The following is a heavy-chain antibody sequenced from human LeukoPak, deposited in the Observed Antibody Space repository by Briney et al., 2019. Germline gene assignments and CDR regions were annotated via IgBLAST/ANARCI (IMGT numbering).Heavy chain of an antibody. Sequence: PSETLSLTCTVSGYSITNVYYWGWIRQPPGKGLEWIGSVLQSGSTYYDPFFKTRVTISVDTSKNQFSLKLSSVTAADTAIYYCARGGDSTHAFDIWGQGTMVTVSS. CDR3: ARGGDSTHAFDI. J-gene: IGHJ3*02. CDR2: VLQSGST. V-gene: IGHV4-38-2*02. D-gene: IGHD7-27*01. CDR1: GYSITNVYY.